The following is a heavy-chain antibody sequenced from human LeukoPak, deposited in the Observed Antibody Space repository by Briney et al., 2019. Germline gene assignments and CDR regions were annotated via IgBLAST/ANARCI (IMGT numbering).Heavy chain of an antibody. CDR1: VGSISSSSYY. Sequence: SETLSLTCTVSVGSISSSSYYWGLIRQPPGKGLEWSGSSYYSGCTYYNRSLQSRVSISVDTSKNKFSLKLSSVTAAATAVYYCARDYRYYDILTGPNYYMDVWGKGTTVTVSS. V-gene: IGHV4-39*07. CDR2: SYYSGCT. CDR3: ARDYRYYDILTGPNYYMDV. J-gene: IGHJ6*03. D-gene: IGHD3-9*01.